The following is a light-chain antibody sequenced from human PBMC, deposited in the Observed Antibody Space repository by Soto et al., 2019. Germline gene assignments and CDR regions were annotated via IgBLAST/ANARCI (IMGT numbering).Light chain of an antibody. CDR3: QSYDNRLTGYV. V-gene: IGLV1-40*01. Sequence: QSVLTQPPSVSGAPGQRVTISCTGTSSNIGAGYHVQWNQQNPGIAPKLLISNNNNRPSGVPDRFSGSKSDTSSSLAITGLQADDEADYYFQSYDNRLTGYVFGTGPKSPX. CDR1: SSNIGAGYH. J-gene: IGLJ1*01. CDR2: NNN.